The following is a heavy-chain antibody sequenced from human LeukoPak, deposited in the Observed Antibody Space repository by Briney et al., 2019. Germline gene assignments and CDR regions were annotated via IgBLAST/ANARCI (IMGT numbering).Heavy chain of an antibody. Sequence: SETLSLTCTVSGGSLSSYYWSWIRQPPGKGLEWIGYIYYSGSTNYNPSLKSRVTMSVDTSKNQFSLKLSSVTAADTAVYYCARDLDWFDPWGQGTLVTVSS. CDR3: ARDLDWFDP. J-gene: IGHJ5*02. CDR1: GGSLSSYY. V-gene: IGHV4-59*12. D-gene: IGHD3-16*01. CDR2: IYYSGST.